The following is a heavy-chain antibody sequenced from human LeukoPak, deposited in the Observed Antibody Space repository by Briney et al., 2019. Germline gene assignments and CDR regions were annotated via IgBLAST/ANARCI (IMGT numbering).Heavy chain of an antibody. V-gene: IGHV4-61*02. J-gene: IGHJ3*02. D-gene: IGHD2-21*01. CDR2: IYTSGST. CDR1: GGSISSGSYY. Sequence: KPSQTLSLTCTVPGGSISSGSYYWSWIRQPAGKGLECIGRIYTSGSTNYNPSLESRVTISVDTCRHQFSLKLSSVTAADTAVYYCARCYWGPGRAFDIWGQGTMVTVSS. CDR3: ARCYWGPGRAFDI.